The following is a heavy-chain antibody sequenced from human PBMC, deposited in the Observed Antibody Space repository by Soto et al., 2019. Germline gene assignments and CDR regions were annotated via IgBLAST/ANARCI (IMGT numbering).Heavy chain of an antibody. CDR3: ARGWFGPDV. V-gene: IGHV3-74*01. J-gene: IGHJ6*03. CDR1: ELTLRGRS. D-gene: IGHD3-10*01. CDR2: IDKVGTDS. Sequence: EVQLVESGGGLVQPGGSRRPSGAASELTLRGRSLHWSRQAPGKGLVWVSGIDKVGTDSTYADSVKGRFTSSRDNAKNTVYLQMNSLRVEDTAVYYCARGWFGPDVWGKGTTVTVSS.